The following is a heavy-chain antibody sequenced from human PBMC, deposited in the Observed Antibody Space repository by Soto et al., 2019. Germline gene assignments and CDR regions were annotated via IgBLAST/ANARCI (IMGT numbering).Heavy chain of an antibody. CDR1: GGTFNDWP. CDR2: MRPILGTA. CDR3: ALSHGVSWYGDY. V-gene: IGHV1-69*06. D-gene: IGHD6-13*01. J-gene: IGHJ4*02. Sequence: QVQLVQSGPEVKKPGSSVKVSCKASGGTFNDWPVTWVRQAPGQGLEWLGGMRPILGTANYAQQFEGRVTFTADTSTNTAYMELRSLRFEDTATYYCALSHGVSWYGDYWGQGTLVTVSS.